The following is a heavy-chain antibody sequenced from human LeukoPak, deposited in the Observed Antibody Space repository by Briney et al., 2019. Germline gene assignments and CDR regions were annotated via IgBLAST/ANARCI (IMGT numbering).Heavy chain of an antibody. Sequence: ASVKVSCKASGYTFTSYDINWVRQATGQGLEWMGWMNPNSGNTGYAQKLQGRVTMTRNSSISTAYMELSSLRSEDTAVYYCARVPLPSGYSGFDPWGQGTLVTVSS. CDR3: ARVPLPSGYSGFDP. D-gene: IGHD6-13*01. J-gene: IGHJ5*02. CDR1: GYTFTSYD. CDR2: MNPNSGNT. V-gene: IGHV1-8*01.